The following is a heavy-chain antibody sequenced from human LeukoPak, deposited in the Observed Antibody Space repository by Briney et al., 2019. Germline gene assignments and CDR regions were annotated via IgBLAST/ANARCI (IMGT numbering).Heavy chain of an antibody. CDR3: ARGATVTTRPENDY. CDR2: ISGSGGST. V-gene: IGHV3-23*01. CDR1: GFTFSSYA. Sequence: PGGSLRLSCAASGFTFSSYAMSWVRQAPGKGLEWVSAISGSGGSTYYADSVKGRFAISRDNSKNTLYLQMNSLRAEDTAVYYCARGATVTTRPENDYWGQGTLVTASS. J-gene: IGHJ4*02. D-gene: IGHD4-17*01.